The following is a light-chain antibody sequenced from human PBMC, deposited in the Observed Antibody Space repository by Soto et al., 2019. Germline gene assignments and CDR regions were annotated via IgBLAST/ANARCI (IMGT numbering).Light chain of an antibody. J-gene: IGLJ1*01. CDR3: QSYDSSLSGYV. V-gene: IGLV1-40*01. CDR1: SSNIGAGHE. Sequence: QSVLTQPPSVSGAPGQRVTISCTGSSSNIGAGHEAHWYQQVPGTAPKLLIYENNNRPSGVPDRVSGSKSGPSAALAITGLQAEDEAEYYRQSYDSSLSGYVFGTGTKVTVL. CDR2: ENN.